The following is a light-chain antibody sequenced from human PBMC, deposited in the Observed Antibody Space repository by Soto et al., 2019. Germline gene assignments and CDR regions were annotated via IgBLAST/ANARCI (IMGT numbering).Light chain of an antibody. CDR2: AAS. J-gene: IGKJ4*01. CDR1: QGISSW. V-gene: IGKV1-12*01. CDR3: QQADTFPRT. Sequence: DIQVTQSPSSVSASVGDRVTITCRASQGISSWLAWYQQKPGKAPNLLIYAASSLQSVVPSRFSGSGFGTDFTLTISSLLPEDFATYYCQQADTFPRTFGGGTKVDIK.